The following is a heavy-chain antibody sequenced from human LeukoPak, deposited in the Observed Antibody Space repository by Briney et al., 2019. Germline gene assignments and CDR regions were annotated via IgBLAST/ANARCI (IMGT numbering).Heavy chain of an antibody. CDR2: IKQDGSEK. D-gene: IGHD5-24*01. CDR3: ARSQLAAFDI. V-gene: IGHV3-7*01. Sequence: GGSLRLSCAASGFTLSSYWMGWVRQAPGKGLEWVANIKQDGSEKYYVDSVKGRFTISRDNAKNSLYLQMNSLRAEDTAVYYCARSQLAAFDIWGQGTMDTVSS. CDR1: GFTLSSYW. J-gene: IGHJ3*02.